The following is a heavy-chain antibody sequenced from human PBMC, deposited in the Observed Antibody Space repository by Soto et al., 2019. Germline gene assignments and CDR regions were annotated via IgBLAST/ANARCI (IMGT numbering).Heavy chain of an antibody. Sequence: SETLSLTCAVSGGSISSGGYSWSWIRQPPGKGLEWIGYIYHSGSTYYNTSLKSRVIISVDRSKNQFSLKLSSVTAADTAVYYCARVPGPWGQGTTVTVSS. CDR1: GGSISSGGYS. CDR3: ARVPGP. J-gene: IGHJ6*02. V-gene: IGHV4-30-2*01. CDR2: IYHSGST.